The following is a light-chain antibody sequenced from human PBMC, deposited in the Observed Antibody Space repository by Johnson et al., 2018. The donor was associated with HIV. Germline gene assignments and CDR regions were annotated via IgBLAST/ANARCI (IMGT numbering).Light chain of an antibody. Sequence: QSVLTQPPSVSAAPGQKVTISCSGSSSNIGNNRVSWYQQLPGTAPKLIIYDNNKRPSGIPDRFSGSKSGTSATLGITGLQTGDEADYYCGTWDNSLSAYVFGTGTKVTVL. J-gene: IGLJ1*01. CDR2: DNN. CDR1: SSNIGNNR. CDR3: GTWDNSLSAYV. V-gene: IGLV1-51*01.